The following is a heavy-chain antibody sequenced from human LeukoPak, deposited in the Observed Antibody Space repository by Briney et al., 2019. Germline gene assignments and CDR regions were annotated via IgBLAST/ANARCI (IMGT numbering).Heavy chain of an antibody. CDR3: ARARAYSSGPYQPLLYPVWFDP. CDR1: GFTFSSYW. D-gene: IGHD5-18*01. J-gene: IGHJ5*02. Sequence: GGSLRLSCAASGFTFSSYWMSWVRQAPGKGLEWVAYIKQGGSEKYNVDSVKGRFTISRDNAKNSLYLQMKRMRANDTDMSYCARARAYSSGPYQPLLYPVWFDPWGQGTLVTVSS. CDR2: IKQGGSEK. V-gene: IGHV3-7*01.